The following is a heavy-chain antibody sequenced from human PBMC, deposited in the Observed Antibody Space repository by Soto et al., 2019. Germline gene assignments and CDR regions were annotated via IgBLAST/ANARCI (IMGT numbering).Heavy chain of an antibody. CDR3: AKDRNYPRDQFHY. CDR2: ISGSGGST. V-gene: IGHV3-23*01. Sequence: PGGSLRLSCAASGFTFSSYAMSWVRQAPGKGLEWVSAISGSGGSTYCADSVKGRFTISRDNSKNTLYLQMNSLRAEDTAVYYCAKDRNYPRDQFHYWGQGTLVTVSS. J-gene: IGHJ4*02. D-gene: IGHD1-7*01. CDR1: GFTFSSYA.